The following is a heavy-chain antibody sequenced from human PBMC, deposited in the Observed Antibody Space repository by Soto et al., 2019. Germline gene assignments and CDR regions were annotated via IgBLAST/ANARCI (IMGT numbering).Heavy chain of an antibody. J-gene: IGHJ3*02. Sequence: SETLSLTCAVYGGSFSGYYWSWIRQPPGKGLEWIGEINHSGSTNYNPSLKSRVTISVDTSKNQFSLKLSSVTAADTAVYYCARGNYHDAFDIWGQGTMVTVSS. D-gene: IGHD1-7*01. CDR3: ARGNYHDAFDI. V-gene: IGHV4-34*01. CDR1: GGSFSGYY. CDR2: INHSGST.